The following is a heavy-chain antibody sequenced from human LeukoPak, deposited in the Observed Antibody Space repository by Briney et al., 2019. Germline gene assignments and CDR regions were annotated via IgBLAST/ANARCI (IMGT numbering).Heavy chain of an antibody. CDR3: ARDDYGGIDY. D-gene: IGHD4-23*01. V-gene: IGHV3-21*01. CDR2: ISSSSSYI. CDR1: GFIFRSYS. J-gene: IGHJ4*02. Sequence: KTGRSLRLSCAASGFIFRSYSMNWVRQAPGKGLEWVSCISSSSSYIYYADSVKGRITISRDNAKNSLYLQMNSLRAEDTAVYYCARDDYGGIDYWGQGTLVTVSS.